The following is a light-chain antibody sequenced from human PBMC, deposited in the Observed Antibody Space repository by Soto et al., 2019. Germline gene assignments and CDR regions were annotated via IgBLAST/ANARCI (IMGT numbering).Light chain of an antibody. V-gene: IGKV3-20*01. CDR1: QSVCSRC. J-gene: IGKJ1*01. CDR2: GAS. CDR3: QHYGSTPWT. Sequence: EIVLTQSPGTLSLSPGEGGTLSCRASQSVCSRCLAWYQQKPGQAPRLLIFGASSRATGIPDTFSGSGSGTAFTLTISRLEPEDSAVYYWQHYGSTPWTFGQGTKVEI.